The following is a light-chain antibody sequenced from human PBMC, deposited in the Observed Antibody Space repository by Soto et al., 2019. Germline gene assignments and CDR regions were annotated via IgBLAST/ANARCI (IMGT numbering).Light chain of an antibody. CDR3: QQYNNWPLT. CDR2: GAS. CDR1: QIVSSN. Sequence: EIVMTQSPATLSVSPGERATLSCRASQIVSSNLAWYQQKPGQAPRLLIYGASTRATGIPAKFSGSGSGTECNLTISSLQSEDFAVYYCQQYNNWPLTFGGGTKVDIK. V-gene: IGKV3-15*01. J-gene: IGKJ4*01.